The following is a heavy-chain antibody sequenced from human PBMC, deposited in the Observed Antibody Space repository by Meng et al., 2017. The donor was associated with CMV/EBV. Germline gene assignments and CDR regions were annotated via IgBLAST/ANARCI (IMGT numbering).Heavy chain of an antibody. CDR3: ARETTGSDYGDYDDAFDI. D-gene: IGHD4-17*01. CDR2: TYYGSKWYN. CDR1: GDSVSSNSAA. J-gene: IGHJ3*02. V-gene: IGHV6-1*01. Sequence: QTPSLTRAISGDSVSSNSAAGNWTRQSPSRGLEWLGRTYYGSKWYNDYAVSVKSRITINPDTYKNQFSLQLNSVTPEDTAVYYFARETTGSDYGDYDDAFDIWGQGTMVTVSS.